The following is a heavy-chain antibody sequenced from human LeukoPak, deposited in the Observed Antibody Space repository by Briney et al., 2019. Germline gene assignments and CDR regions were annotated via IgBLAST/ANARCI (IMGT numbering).Heavy chain of an antibody. CDR1: GFTFSSYE. J-gene: IGHJ4*02. D-gene: IGHD6-13*01. Sequence: GGSLRLSCAASGFTFSSYEMNWVRQAPGKGLEWVSYISSSGSTIYYADSVKGRFTISRDNAKNSLYLQMNSLRAEDTAVYYCARIPRIATPGAYFWGRGTLVTVSS. CDR2: ISSSGSTI. CDR3: ARIPRIATPGAYF. V-gene: IGHV3-48*03.